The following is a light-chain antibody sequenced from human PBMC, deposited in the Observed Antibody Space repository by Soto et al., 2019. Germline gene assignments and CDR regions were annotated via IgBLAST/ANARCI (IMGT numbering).Light chain of an antibody. J-gene: IGLJ2*01. CDR2: ENN. V-gene: IGLV1-51*02. Sequence: QSVLTQPPSVSAAPGQKVTISCSGSSSNIGNNYVSWYQQLPGTAPKLLIYENNKPPSGIPDRFSGSTSCTSATPGITGLQTGDQADYYCGTWDSSLGAGKVVFGGGTKLTVL. CDR3: GTWDSSLGAGKVV. CDR1: SSNIGNNY.